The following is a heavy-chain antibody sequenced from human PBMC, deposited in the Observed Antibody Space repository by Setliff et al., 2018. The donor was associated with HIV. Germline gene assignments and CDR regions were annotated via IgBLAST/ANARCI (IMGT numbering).Heavy chain of an antibody. CDR3: ARARAAGGQRYYFDY. J-gene: IGHJ4*02. V-gene: IGHV1-8*02. Sequence: ASVKVSCKASGYTFTSYYIHWVRQAPGQGLEWMGMMNPSSGNTGYAQKFQGRDTMTWNTSISTAYMELSSLGSEDTAVYYCARARAAGGQRYYFDYWGQGTLVTVSS. D-gene: IGHD2-15*01. CDR1: GYTFTSYY. CDR2: MNPSSGNT.